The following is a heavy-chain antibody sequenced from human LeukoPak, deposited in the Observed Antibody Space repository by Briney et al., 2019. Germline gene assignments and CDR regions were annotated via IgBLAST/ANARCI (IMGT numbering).Heavy chain of an antibody. CDR2: IYYSGST. CDR3: ARHLPGFRAVPFDY. D-gene: IGHD3-10*02. J-gene: IGHJ4*02. CDR1: GGSISSNSYY. V-gene: IGHV4-39*01. Sequence: SETLSLTCTVSGGSISSNSYYWGWIRQPPGKGLEWIGSIYYSGSTYYNPSLKSRVTISVDTSKNQFSLKLSSVTAADTAVYYCARHLPGFRAVPFDYWGQGTLVTVSS.